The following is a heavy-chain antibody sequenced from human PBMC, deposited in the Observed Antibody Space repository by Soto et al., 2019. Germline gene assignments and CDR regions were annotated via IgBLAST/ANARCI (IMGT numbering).Heavy chain of an antibody. J-gene: IGHJ4*02. Sequence: SEPLSLTCTFSGCPVSSGSYYWSWIRQPPGKGQEWIGYIYYSGSTNYNPSLKSRVTISVDTSKNQFSLKLSSVTAADTAVYYCARDFIAASQGYFDYWGQGTLVTVSS. CDR3: ARDFIAASQGYFDY. CDR1: GCPVSSGSYY. V-gene: IGHV4-61*01. D-gene: IGHD6-6*01. CDR2: IYYSGST.